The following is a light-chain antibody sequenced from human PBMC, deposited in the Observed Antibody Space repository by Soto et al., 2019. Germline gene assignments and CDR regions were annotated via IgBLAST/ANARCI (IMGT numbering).Light chain of an antibody. Sequence: QSALTQPASVSGSPGQSITISCTGSTSDIGGYNYVSWYQQHPGKAPKLLIYDVSYLPSGISDRFSGSKSGNTASLTISGLQPEDEADYYCSSYGASSTLFGGGTKVTVL. CDR2: DVS. CDR3: SSYGASSTL. V-gene: IGLV2-14*03. CDR1: TSDIGGYNY. J-gene: IGLJ2*01.